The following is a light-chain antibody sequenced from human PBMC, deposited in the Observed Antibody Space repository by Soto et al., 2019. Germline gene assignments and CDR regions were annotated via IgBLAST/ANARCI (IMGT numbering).Light chain of an antibody. CDR1: QGINND. J-gene: IGKJ3*01. Sequence: AIQLTQSPCSLSADVGDRVTITCRASQGINNDVAWFQQRPGRAPKLLIYDAINVQSGVPSRFSGSGSGAYFRLTISSLQPEDSATYYCFQDFNYPRTFGPGTKVDIK. V-gene: IGKV1-6*01. CDR2: DAI. CDR3: FQDFNYPRT.